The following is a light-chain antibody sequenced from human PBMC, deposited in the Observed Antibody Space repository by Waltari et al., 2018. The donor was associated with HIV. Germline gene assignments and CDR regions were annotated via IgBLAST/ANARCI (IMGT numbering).Light chain of an antibody. J-gene: IGLJ1*01. CDR2: STS. CDR1: TGAVTSGKY. CDR3: LLYYGGAQRYV. V-gene: IGLV7-43*01. Sequence: QPVVTQEHSLTVSTGGTVTLPCPSSTGAVTSGKYPNGFQQKPGQAPRGLIYSTSNKNSLTPARFSGSRLGGKAALTLSCVQPEDEAEYYCLLYYGGAQRYVFGTGTKVTVL.